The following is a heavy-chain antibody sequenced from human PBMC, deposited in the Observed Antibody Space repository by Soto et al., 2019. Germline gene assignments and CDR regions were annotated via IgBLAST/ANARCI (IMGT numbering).Heavy chain of an antibody. Sequence: SETLSLTCTVSGGSISSYYWSWIRQPPGKGLEWIGYIYYSGSTNYNPSLKSRVTISVDTSKNQFSLKLSSVTAADTAVYYCARELLYNWNPIDPWGQGTLVTISS. D-gene: IGHD1-20*01. CDR1: GGSISSYY. CDR3: ARELLYNWNPIDP. J-gene: IGHJ5*02. V-gene: IGHV4-59*01. CDR2: IYYSGST.